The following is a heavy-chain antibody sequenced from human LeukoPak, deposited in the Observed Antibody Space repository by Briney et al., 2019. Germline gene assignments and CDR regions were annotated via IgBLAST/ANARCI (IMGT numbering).Heavy chain of an antibody. CDR1: GFTFSSYT. Sequence: GGSLRLSCAASGFTFSSYTMNWVRQAPGKGLEWVSSIPSSGTFISYTDSLKGRFTISRDNAKNSVYLQMNSLRAEDTAVYYCARETAVAGSPFDSWGQGTLVTVSS. CDR2: IPSSGTFI. V-gene: IGHV3-21*01. CDR3: ARETAVAGSPFDS. D-gene: IGHD6-19*01. J-gene: IGHJ4*02.